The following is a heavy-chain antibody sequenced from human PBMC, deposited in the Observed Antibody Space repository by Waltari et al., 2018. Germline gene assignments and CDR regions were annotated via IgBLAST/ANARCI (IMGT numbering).Heavy chain of an antibody. CDR3: ARVGSSFLDFDL. Sequence: QVQLQESGPGLVTPSETLSLTCTVSGGSISSYYWSWIRQPPGKGLEWIGYIYYSGSTNYNPSLKSRVTISVDTSKNQFSLKLSSVTAADTAVYYCARVGSSFLDFDLWGRGTLVTVSS. CDR1: GGSISSYY. J-gene: IGHJ2*01. V-gene: IGHV4-59*01. CDR2: IYYSGST. D-gene: IGHD1-26*01.